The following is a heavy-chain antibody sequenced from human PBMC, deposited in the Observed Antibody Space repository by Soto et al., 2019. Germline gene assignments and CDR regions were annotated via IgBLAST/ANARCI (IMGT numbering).Heavy chain of an antibody. J-gene: IGHJ5*02. CDR3: ARDPDNNRFDP. Sequence: SETLSLTCAVSGVSISSTNWWSWVRQPPGKGLEWIGEIYHSGTTSYNSSLKSRVSITVDKSENQFSLMLTSVTAADTAVYYCARDPDNNRFDPWGQGTLVTVSS. CDR2: IYHSGTT. V-gene: IGHV4-4*02. CDR1: GVSISSTNW.